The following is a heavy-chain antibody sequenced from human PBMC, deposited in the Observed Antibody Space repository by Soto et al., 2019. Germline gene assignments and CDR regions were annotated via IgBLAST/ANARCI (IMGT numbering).Heavy chain of an antibody. J-gene: IGHJ4*02. CDR1: GFPFSSYS. V-gene: IGHV3-23*01. D-gene: IGHD1-26*01. CDR2: VSSDSENI. CDR3: ARKKGGNYPFDY. Sequence: GSLRLSCVASGFPFSSYSLSWVRQAPGKGLEWVAVVSSDSENIYYADSVKGRFSISRDNSRNTLYLQMNRLRAEDTAVYFCARKKGGNYPFDYWGQGT.